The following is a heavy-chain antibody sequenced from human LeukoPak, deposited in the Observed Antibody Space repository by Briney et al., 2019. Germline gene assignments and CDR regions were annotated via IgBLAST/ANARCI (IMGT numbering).Heavy chain of an antibody. V-gene: IGHV3-23*01. J-gene: IGHJ4*02. CDR1: GFTFSSYA. CDR2: ISGSGGST. Sequence: GGSLRLSCAASGFTFSSYAMSWVRQAPGKGLEWVCAISGSGGSTYYADSVKGRFTISRDNSKNTLYLQMNSLRAEDTAVYYCAKDNMNRLYSSRGSSDYWGQGTLVTVSS. D-gene: IGHD6-13*01. CDR3: AKDNMNRLYSSRGSSDY.